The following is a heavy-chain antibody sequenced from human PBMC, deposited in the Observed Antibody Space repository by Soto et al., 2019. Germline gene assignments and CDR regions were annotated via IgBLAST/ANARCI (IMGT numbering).Heavy chain of an antibody. Sequence: SETLSLTCTVSGGSISSSSYYWGWIRQPPGKGLEWIGSIYYSGSTYYNPSLKSRVTISVDTSKNQFSLKLSSVTAADTAVYYCARLKDDFWANWFDPWGQGTLVTVSS. V-gene: IGHV4-39*01. CDR3: ARLKDDFWANWFDP. CDR1: GGSISSSSYY. CDR2: IYYSGST. D-gene: IGHD3-3*01. J-gene: IGHJ5*02.